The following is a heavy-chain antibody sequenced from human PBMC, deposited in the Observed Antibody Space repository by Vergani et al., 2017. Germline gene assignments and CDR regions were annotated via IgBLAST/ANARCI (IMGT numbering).Heavy chain of an antibody. CDR1: GGSITSSSYY. V-gene: IGHV4-39*01. J-gene: IGHJ4*02. CDR2: IYHSGGA. Sequence: QLHLQESGPGLVKPSETLSLTCTVSGGSITSSSYYWGWIRQPPGKGLEWIGNIYHSGGAYYNPSRKGRVTISVDTSKNQFSLEVTSVTAADTAIYFCARTESFILRYFHWALWGQGTLVTVPS. CDR3: ARTESFILRYFHWAL. D-gene: IGHD3-9*01.